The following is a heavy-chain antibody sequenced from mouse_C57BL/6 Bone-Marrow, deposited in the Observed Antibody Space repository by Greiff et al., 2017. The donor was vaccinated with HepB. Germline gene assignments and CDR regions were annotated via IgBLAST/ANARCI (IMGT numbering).Heavy chain of an antibody. J-gene: IGHJ4*01. V-gene: IGHV1-5*01. CDR3: TSIVTTRGYYAMDY. D-gene: IGHD2-5*01. CDR1: GYTFTSYW. CDR2: IYPGNSDT. Sequence: EVKLMESGTVLARPGASVKMSCKTSGYTFTSYWMHWVKQRPGQGLEWIGAIYPGNSDTSYNQKFKGKAKLTAVTSASTAYMELSSLTNEDSAGYYCTSIVTTRGYYAMDYWGQGTSVTVSS.